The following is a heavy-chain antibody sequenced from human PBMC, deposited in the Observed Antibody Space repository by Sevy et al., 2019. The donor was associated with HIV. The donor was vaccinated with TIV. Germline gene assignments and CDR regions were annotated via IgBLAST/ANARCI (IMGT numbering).Heavy chain of an antibody. Sequence: SETLSLTCAVYGGSFSGYYWNWIRQSPGKGLEWIGEINHSGSTHYNPSLKSRVTISVDTSKNQFSLRLKPVTAADTAVYYCARAPPVVVVPGAPSWFDPWGQGTLVTVSS. J-gene: IGHJ5*02. CDR2: INHSGST. V-gene: IGHV4-34*01. D-gene: IGHD2-2*01. CDR3: ARAPPVVVVPGAPSWFDP. CDR1: GGSFSGYY.